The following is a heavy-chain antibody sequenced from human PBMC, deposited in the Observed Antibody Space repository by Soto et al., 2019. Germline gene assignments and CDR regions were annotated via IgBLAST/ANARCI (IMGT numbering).Heavy chain of an antibody. J-gene: IGHJ4*02. Sequence: QVQLVQSGAEVKKPGASVKVSCKASGYTFTSYGISWVRQAPGQGLEWMGWISAYNGNTNYAQKLQGRVTMTTDTSTSTDSMALRSLRSDDTAVYYCAGRSGGSYYGSQDYWGQGTLVTVSS. V-gene: IGHV1-18*01. CDR1: GYTFTSYG. D-gene: IGHD1-26*01. CDR2: ISAYNGNT. CDR3: AGRSGGSYYGSQDY.